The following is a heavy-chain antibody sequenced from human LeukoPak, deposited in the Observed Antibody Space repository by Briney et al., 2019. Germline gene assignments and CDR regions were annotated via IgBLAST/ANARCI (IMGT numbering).Heavy chain of an antibody. D-gene: IGHD2-21*02. CDR2: IIPIFGTA. J-gene: IGHJ4*02. CDR3: ARILAYCGGDCYQY. CDR1: GGTFSSYA. V-gene: IGHV1-69*05. Sequence: ASVKVSRKASGGTFSSYAISWVRQAPGQGLEWMGRIIPIFGTANYAQKFQGRVTITTDESTSTAYMELSSLRSEDTAVYYCARILAYCGGDCYQYWGKGTLVTVSS.